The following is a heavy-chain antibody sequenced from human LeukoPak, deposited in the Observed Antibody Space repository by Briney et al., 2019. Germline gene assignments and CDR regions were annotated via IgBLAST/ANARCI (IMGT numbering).Heavy chain of an antibody. CDR1: GFTFSSYW. CDR2: IEQDGSEK. D-gene: IGHD2-2*01. V-gene: IGHV3-7*01. CDR3: ARDLGDIVVVPAAAPLGWFDP. Sequence: GGSLRLSCAASGFTFSSYWMSWVRQAPGKGLEWVANIEQDGSEKYYVDSVKGRFTISRDNAKNSLYLQMNSLRAEDTAVYYCARDLGDIVVVPAAAPLGWFDPWGQGTLATVSS. J-gene: IGHJ5*02.